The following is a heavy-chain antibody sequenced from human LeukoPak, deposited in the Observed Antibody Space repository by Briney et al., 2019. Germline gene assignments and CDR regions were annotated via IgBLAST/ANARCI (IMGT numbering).Heavy chain of an antibody. D-gene: IGHD2-2*01. CDR1: GYSFTSYW. J-gene: IGHJ5*02. Sequence: GESLQISCKGSGYSFTSYWIGWVRQMPGKGLEWMGIIYLGDSDTRYSPSFQGQVTISADKSISTAYLQWSSLKASDTAMCYCARQKMACSSTSCYAAWFDPWGQGTLVTVSS. V-gene: IGHV5-51*01. CDR2: IYLGDSDT. CDR3: ARQKMACSSTSCYAAWFDP.